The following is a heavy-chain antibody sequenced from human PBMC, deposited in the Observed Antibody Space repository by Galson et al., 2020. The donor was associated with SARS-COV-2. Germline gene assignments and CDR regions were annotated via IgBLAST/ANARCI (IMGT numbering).Heavy chain of an antibody. CDR2: ISYDGSNE. V-gene: IGHV3-30*04. D-gene: IGHD6-19*01. Sequence: GGSLRLSCVASGFTFSSHAMHWLRQAPAKGLERVAHISYDGSNERYVDSVRGRFTISRDNSKRTLYLQMNSLRLEGTATYYCARDDGVAGVDYWGQGTLVTVSS. J-gene: IGHJ4*02. CDR1: GFTFSSHA. CDR3: ARDDGVAGVDY.